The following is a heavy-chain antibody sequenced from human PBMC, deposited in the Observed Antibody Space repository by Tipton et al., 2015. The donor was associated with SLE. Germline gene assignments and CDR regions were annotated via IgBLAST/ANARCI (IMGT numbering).Heavy chain of an antibody. D-gene: IGHD3-16*01. J-gene: IGHJ4*02. CDR3: AREGEKAGEDF. CDR1: HGSISGHY. CDR2: IYSSGNT. V-gene: IGHV4-59*11. Sequence: TLSLTCTVSHGSISGHYWGWIRQPPGKGLEWIGFIYSSGNTNYNPSLKSRVTMSVDMSKNQFSLKLTSVTAADTAVYYCAREGEKAGEDFWGPGMLVTVSS.